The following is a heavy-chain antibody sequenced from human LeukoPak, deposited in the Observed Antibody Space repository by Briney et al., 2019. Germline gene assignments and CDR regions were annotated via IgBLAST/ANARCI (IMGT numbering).Heavy chain of an antibody. J-gene: IGHJ3*02. Sequence: GGSLRLSCAGYGFTFSSHAMHWVRQAPGKGLEWVAVIWYDGSNAQYAASVKGRLTISRDNSKNTLYLQVNSLRAEDTAVYYCARRNLDAFDIWGQGTMVTVSS. D-gene: IGHD1-14*01. CDR2: IWYDGSNA. CDR1: GFTFSSHA. CDR3: ARRNLDAFDI. V-gene: IGHV3-33*01.